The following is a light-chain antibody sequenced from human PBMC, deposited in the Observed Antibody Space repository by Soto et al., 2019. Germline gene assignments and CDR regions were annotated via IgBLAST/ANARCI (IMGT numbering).Light chain of an antibody. CDR1: SSDVGSSS. CDR3: AAWYDSLSAYV. J-gene: IGLJ1*01. Sequence: QSVLTQPPSASGAPGQRVIVSCSGGSSDVGSSSVNWYQHLPGSAPKLLIFSNNQRPSGVPDRLSGAKSGTSASLAIGGLQSDDEDDYYCAAWYDSLSAYVFGSGTKLTVL. CDR2: SNN. V-gene: IGLV1-44*01.